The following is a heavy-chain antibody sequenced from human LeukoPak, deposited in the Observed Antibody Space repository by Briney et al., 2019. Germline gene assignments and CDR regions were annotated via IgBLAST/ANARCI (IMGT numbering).Heavy chain of an antibody. D-gene: IGHD1-26*01. CDR3: ARSEWELLYHFDY. CDR1: GGSISSGGYY. V-gene: IGHV4-30-2*01. CDR2: IYHSGST. J-gene: IGHJ4*02. Sequence: SETLSLTCTVSGGSISSGGYYWSWIRQPPGKGLEWIGYIYHSGSTYYSPSLKSRVSISISTSKNQFSLRLTSVTAADTAIYYCARSEWELLYHFDYWGRGTLVTVSS.